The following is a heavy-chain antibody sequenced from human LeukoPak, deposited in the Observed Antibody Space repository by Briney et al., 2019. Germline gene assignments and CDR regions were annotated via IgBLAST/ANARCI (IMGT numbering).Heavy chain of an antibody. J-gene: IGHJ3*02. CDR1: GFTFSSYE. D-gene: IGHD3-22*01. V-gene: IGHV3-48*03. CDR2: ISRSSSTI. Sequence: GGSLRLSCAASGFTFSSYEMNWVRRAPGKGREGVSYISRSSSTIYYADSVKGRFTISRDNPKNSLYLQTNSLRAEDTAVYYCARDGGIYYDSSRHAIDIWGQGTMVTVSS. CDR3: ARDGGIYYDSSRHAIDI.